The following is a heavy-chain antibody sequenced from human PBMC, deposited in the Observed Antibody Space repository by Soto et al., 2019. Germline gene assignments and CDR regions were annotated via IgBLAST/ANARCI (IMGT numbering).Heavy chain of an antibody. V-gene: IGHV1-69*06. Sequence: QVQLVQSGAEVKKPGSSVKVSCKASGGTFSSYAISWVRQAPGQGLEWMGGIIPIFGTANYAQKFQGRVTITADKSTSTAYMELSSLRSEDTAVYYCARAGRVVVAATPGAFDIWGQETMVTVSS. CDR2: IIPIFGTA. CDR1: GGTFSSYA. D-gene: IGHD2-15*01. CDR3: ARAGRVVVAATPGAFDI. J-gene: IGHJ3*02.